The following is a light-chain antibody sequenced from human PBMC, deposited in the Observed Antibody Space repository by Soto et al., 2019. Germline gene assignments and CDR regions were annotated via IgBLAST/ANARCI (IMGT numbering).Light chain of an antibody. Sequence: QSVLTQPPSVSAAPGQKVTISCSGSSSNIGNNFVSWYQQLPGIAPKLLIYDNNKRPSGIPDRFSGSKSGTSATLGITGLQSGDEADYYCATWESSLSIGVFGGGTKLTVL. V-gene: IGLV1-51*01. J-gene: IGLJ2*01. CDR3: ATWESSLSIGV. CDR1: SSNIGNNF. CDR2: DNN.